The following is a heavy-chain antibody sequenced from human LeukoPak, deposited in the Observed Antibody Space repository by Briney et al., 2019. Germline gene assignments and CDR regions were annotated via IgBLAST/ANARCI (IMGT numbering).Heavy chain of an antibody. D-gene: IGHD3-16*01. V-gene: IGHV6-1*01. CDR1: GDSVTTNSEA. Sequence: SQTLSLTCTISGDSVTTNSEAWNWVRQSPWGGLEWLGRTFYRSKWYSDYALSVKSRITFDADTSKNQFCLHLSSVTPEDTAVYYCARDRGGGILDFWGQGTLVTVSS. CDR3: ARDRGGGILDF. J-gene: IGHJ4*02. CDR2: TFYRSKWYS.